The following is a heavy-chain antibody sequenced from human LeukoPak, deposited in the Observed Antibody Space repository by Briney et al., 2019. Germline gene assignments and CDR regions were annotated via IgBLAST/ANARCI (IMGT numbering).Heavy chain of an antibody. CDR2: IGGSGGST. J-gene: IGHJ4*02. CDR3: ANLYSSGWYMFDY. Sequence: GGSLRLSCAASGFTFSSYAMSWVRQAPGKGLEWVSAIGGSGGSTYYADSVKGRFTISRDNSKNTLYLQMNSLRAEDTAVYYCANLYSSGWYMFDYWGQGTLVTVSS. V-gene: IGHV3-23*01. CDR1: GFTFSSYA. D-gene: IGHD6-19*01.